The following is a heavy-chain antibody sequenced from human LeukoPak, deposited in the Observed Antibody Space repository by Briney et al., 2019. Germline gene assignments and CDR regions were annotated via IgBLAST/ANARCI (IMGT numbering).Heavy chain of an antibody. V-gene: IGHV3-21*01. CDR3: ARDPRVAGNDY. CDR1: GLTFSSYS. D-gene: IGHD6-19*01. CDR2: ISSSSSYI. J-gene: IGHJ4*02. Sequence: GGSLRLSCAASGLTFSSYSMNWVRQAPGKGLEWVSSISSSSSYIYYADSVKGRFTISRDNAKNSLYLQMNSLRAEDTAVYYCARDPRVAGNDYWGQGTLVTVSS.